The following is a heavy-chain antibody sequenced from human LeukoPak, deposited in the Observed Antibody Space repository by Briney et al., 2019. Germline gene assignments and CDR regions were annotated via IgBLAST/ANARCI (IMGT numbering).Heavy chain of an antibody. V-gene: IGHV1-18*01. Sequence: ASVKVSCKASGYTFTSYGISWVRQAPGEGLEWMGWISAQNGNTKSAQKLQGRVIMTTDTSTSTAYMELRSLRSDDTAVYYCARVKRDYDYVWGSYRYYYMDVWGKGTTVTVSS. D-gene: IGHD3-16*02. J-gene: IGHJ6*03. CDR3: ARVKRDYDYVWGSYRYYYMDV. CDR2: ISAQNGNT. CDR1: GYTFTSYG.